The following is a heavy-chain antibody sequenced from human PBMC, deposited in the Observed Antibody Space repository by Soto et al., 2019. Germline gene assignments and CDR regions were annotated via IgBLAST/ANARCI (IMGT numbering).Heavy chain of an antibody. CDR3: ARDVNWNWIRRAFDI. V-gene: IGHV1-8*01. CDR1: GYTFTSYD. J-gene: IGHJ3*02. CDR2: MYPNSGNT. Sequence: QVQLVQSGAELKQPGASVKVSCKASGYTFTSYDINWVRQATGQGLEWMGWMYPNSGNTGYAQKFQGRVTMTRNTSISTAYMELSSLRSEDTAVYYCARDVNWNWIRRAFDIWGQGTMVTVSS. D-gene: IGHD1-7*01.